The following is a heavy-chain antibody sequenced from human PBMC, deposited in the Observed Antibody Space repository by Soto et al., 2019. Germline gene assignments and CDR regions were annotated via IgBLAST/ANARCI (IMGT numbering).Heavy chain of an antibody. D-gene: IGHD5-18*01. CDR2: ITGSGGST. V-gene: IGHV3-23*01. Sequence: QPGGSLRLSCAASGFTFSSYSMSWVRQAPGKGLEWVSAITGSGGSTYYADSVKGRFTFSRDNSKNTLYLQMNSLRAEDTAVYYCAKEGDLIGYNYGSCFDYWGQGTLVTVSS. CDR1: GFTFSSYS. CDR3: AKEGDLIGYNYGSCFDY. J-gene: IGHJ4*02.